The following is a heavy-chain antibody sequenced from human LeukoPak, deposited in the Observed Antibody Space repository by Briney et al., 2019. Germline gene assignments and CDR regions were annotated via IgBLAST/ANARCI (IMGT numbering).Heavy chain of an antibody. CDR1: GFTFSSYG. Sequence: GGSLRLSCAASGFTFSSYGMHWVRQAPGKGLEWVAFIRYDGNNKYYADSVKGRFTISRDNSKNTLYLQMNSLRAEDTAVYYCAKDRESHIVVVPAAQGYWGQGTLVTVSS. D-gene: IGHD2-2*01. CDR2: IRYDGNNK. CDR3: AKDRESHIVVVPAAQGY. J-gene: IGHJ4*02. V-gene: IGHV3-30*02.